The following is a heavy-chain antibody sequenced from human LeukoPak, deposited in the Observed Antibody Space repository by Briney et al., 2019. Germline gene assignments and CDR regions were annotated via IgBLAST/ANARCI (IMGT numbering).Heavy chain of an antibody. J-gene: IGHJ4*02. Sequence: SETLSLTCAVYGGSFSGNYWSWIRQPPGKGLEWIGEISHSGRTNYNPSLKSRVTISVDTSKNQFSLKLSSVTAADTAVYYCARHSPVGIYYFDYWGQGTLVTVSS. V-gene: IGHV4-34*01. CDR1: GGSFSGNY. CDR2: ISHSGRT. D-gene: IGHD1-26*01. CDR3: ARHSPVGIYYFDY.